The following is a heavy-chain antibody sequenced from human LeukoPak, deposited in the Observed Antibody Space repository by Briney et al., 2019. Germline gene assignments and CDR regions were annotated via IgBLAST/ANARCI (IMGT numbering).Heavy chain of an antibody. D-gene: IGHD3-22*01. J-gene: IGHJ4*02. CDR1: GFTFSSYA. Sequence: GGSLRPSCAASGFTFSSYAMSWVRQAPGKGLEWVSAISGSGGNTYYADSVKGRFTISRDNSKNTLYLQMNSLRAEDTAVYYCAKDNHYDSSGYYWGQGTLVTVSS. V-gene: IGHV3-23*01. CDR2: ISGSGGNT. CDR3: AKDNHYDSSGYY.